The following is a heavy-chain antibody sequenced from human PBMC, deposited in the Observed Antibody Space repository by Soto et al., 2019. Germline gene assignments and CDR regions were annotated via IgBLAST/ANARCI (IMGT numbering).Heavy chain of an antibody. CDR3: ARDSSGYWPAFDI. CDR2: IYYSGST. Sequence: SETLSLTCTVSGGSISSGGYYWSWIRQHPGKGLEWIGYIYYSGSTYYNPSLKSRVTISVDTSKNQFSLKLSSATAADTAVYYCARDSSGYWPAFDIWGQGTMVTVSS. D-gene: IGHD3-22*01. V-gene: IGHV4-31*03. J-gene: IGHJ3*02. CDR1: GGSISSGGYY.